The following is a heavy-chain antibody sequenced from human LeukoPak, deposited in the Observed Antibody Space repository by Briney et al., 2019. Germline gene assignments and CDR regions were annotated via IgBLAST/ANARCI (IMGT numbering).Heavy chain of an antibody. CDR1: GFTFSNAW. Sequence: GGSLRLSCAASGFTFSNAWMIWVRQAPGKGGEWGGRIRSKTDGETIHYAAPVKGRFTIARDDSENTLYLQMDSLTTEDTAVYYYTTDCVLRSFADYWGPATPVTVSS. D-gene: IGHD2/OR15-2a*01. V-gene: IGHV3-15*01. CDR2: IRSKTDGETI. J-gene: IGHJ4*02. CDR3: TTDCVLRSFADY.